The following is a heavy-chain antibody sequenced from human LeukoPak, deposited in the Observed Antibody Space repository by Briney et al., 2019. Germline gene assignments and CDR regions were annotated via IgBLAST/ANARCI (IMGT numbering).Heavy chain of an antibody. CDR2: ISGSGGST. Sequence: PGGSRRLSCAASGFTFSSYAMSWVRQAPGKGLEWVSAISGSGGSTYYADSVKGRFTISRDNSKNTLYLQMNSLRAEDTAVYYCAKDIVDYYDSSGYYWASAFDIWGQGTMVTVSS. D-gene: IGHD3-22*01. V-gene: IGHV3-23*01. J-gene: IGHJ3*02. CDR3: AKDIVDYYDSSGYYWASAFDI. CDR1: GFTFSSYA.